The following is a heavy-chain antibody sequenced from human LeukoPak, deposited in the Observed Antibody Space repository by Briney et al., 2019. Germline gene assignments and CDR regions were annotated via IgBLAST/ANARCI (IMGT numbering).Heavy chain of an antibody. CDR2: IWYDGSNK. J-gene: IGHJ3*02. D-gene: IGHD6-13*01. V-gene: IGHV3-33*08. CDR3: AREGYLAAFDI. Sequence: GGSLRLSCVASGFTCSSYWMSWVRQAPGKGLEWVAVIWYDGSNKYYADSVKGRFTISRDNSKNTLYLQMNSLRAEDTAVYYCAREGYLAAFDIWGQGTMVTVSS. CDR1: GFTCSSYW.